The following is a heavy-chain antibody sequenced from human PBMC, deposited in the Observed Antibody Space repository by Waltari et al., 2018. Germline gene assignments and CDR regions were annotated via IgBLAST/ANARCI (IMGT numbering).Heavy chain of an antibody. D-gene: IGHD3-22*01. J-gene: IGHJ3*02. V-gene: IGHV4-31*03. CDR1: GGSISSGGYY. CDR2: IYYSGST. Sequence: QVQLQESGPGLVKPSQTLSLTCTVSGGSISSGGYYWSWIRQHPGKGLEWIGYIYYSGSTYYNPSLNSRVTISVDTSKNQFSLKLSSVTAADTAVYYCARGQPDYYDSSGGLGAFDIWGQGTMVTVSS. CDR3: ARGQPDYYDSSGGLGAFDI.